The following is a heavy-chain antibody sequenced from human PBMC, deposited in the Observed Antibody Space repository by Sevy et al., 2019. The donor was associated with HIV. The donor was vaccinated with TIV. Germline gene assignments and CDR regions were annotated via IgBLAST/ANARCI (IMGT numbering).Heavy chain of an antibody. D-gene: IGHD2-21*02. J-gene: IGHJ4*02. CDR3: TRRASRVYGDHLNLY. V-gene: IGHV3-49*03. CDR1: GFTFGDYA. CDR2: IRSETYGETT. Sequence: GESLKISCTASGFTFGDYAMSWFRQAPGRGLEWVGFIRSETYGETTESAASVKGRFTVSRDDSKSIVYLQMNSLKTEDTAVYYCTRRASRVYGDHLNLYWGQGTLVTVSS.